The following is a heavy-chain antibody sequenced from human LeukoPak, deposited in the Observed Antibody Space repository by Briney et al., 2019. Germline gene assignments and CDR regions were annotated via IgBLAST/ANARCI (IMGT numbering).Heavy chain of an antibody. Sequence: RSSETLSLTCTVSGGSISSGSFYWSWIRQTAGKALEWIGRIYPSGDSQYSPSFRSRATISLDTRNQFSLKLSSVTAADTAVYFCARGYDRNGYQSRGFDYWGQGALVNVSS. CDR3: ARGYDRNGYQSRGFDY. D-gene: IGHD3-22*01. CDR1: GGSISSGSFY. V-gene: IGHV4-61*02. CDR2: IYPSGDS. J-gene: IGHJ4*02.